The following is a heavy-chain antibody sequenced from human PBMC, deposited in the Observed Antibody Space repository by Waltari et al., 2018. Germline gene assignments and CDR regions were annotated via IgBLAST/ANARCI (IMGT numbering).Heavy chain of an antibody. V-gene: IGHV4-34*01. J-gene: IGHJ3*02. Sequence: QVQLQQWGAGLLKPSETLSLTCAVYGGSFSGYYWSWIRQPPGKGLEWIGEINHSGSTNYNPSLKSRVTISVDTSKNQFSLKLSSVTAADTAVYYCARRAVADAFDIWGQGTMVTVSS. CDR2: INHSGST. CDR3: ARRAVADAFDI. D-gene: IGHD6-19*01. CDR1: GGSFSGYY.